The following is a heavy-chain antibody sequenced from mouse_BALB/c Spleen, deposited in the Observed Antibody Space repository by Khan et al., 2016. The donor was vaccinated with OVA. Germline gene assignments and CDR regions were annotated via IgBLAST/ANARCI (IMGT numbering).Heavy chain of an antibody. Sequence: QVQLQQSGAELAKPGASVKMSCKASGYTFINYWILWVKQRPGQGLEWIGYINPSTGYTEYNQNFKDKATLTADKSSSTAYMQLSSLTSEDSAVDYCARRGRRWDFDYWGQGTTLTVSS. D-gene: IGHD1-1*01. CDR3: ARRGRRWDFDY. CDR2: INPSTGYT. V-gene: IGHV1-7*01. CDR1: GYTFINYW. J-gene: IGHJ2*01.